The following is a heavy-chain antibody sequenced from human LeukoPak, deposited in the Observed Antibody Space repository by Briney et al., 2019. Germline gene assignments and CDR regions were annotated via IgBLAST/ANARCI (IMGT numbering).Heavy chain of an antibody. CDR2: IYYSGST. CDR1: GGSISSGGYY. D-gene: IGHD5-12*01. Sequence: SETLSLTCTVSGGSISSGGYYWSWIRQHPGKGLEWIGYIYYSGSTYYNPSLKSRVTISVDTSKNQFSLKLSSVTATDTAVYYCARAGSGYEYYFDYWGQGTLVTVSS. CDR3: ARAGSGYEYYFDY. V-gene: IGHV4-31*03. J-gene: IGHJ4*02.